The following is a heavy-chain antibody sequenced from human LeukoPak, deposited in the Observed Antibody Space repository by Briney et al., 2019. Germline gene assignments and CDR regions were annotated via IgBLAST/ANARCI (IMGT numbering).Heavy chain of an antibody. CDR3: ARDRRYRSGGSCYFDYFFDY. CDR1: GFTFSDYY. CDR2: ISSRSSYI. J-gene: IGHJ4*02. V-gene: IGHV3-11*06. D-gene: IGHD2-15*01. Sequence: PGGSLRLSCTASGFTFSDYYMTWIRQAPGKGLEWVSYISSRSSYINYADSVKGRFTISRDNAKNSVNLQMNSLRVEDTALYFCARDRRYRSGGSCYFDYFFDYWGQGTLVTVSS.